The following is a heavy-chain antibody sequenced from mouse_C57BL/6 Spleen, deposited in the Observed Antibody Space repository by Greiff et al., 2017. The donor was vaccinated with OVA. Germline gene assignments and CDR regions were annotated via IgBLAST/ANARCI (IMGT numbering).Heavy chain of an antibody. J-gene: IGHJ2*01. Sequence: QVQLQQPGAELVKPGASVKLSCKASGYTFTSYWMQWVKQRPGPGLEWIGEIDPSDSYTNYNQKFKGKATLTVDTSSSTAYMQLSSLTSEDSAVYYCARRYGSSYFDYWGQGTTLTVSS. D-gene: IGHD1-1*01. CDR3: ARRYGSSYFDY. CDR2: IDPSDSYT. V-gene: IGHV1-50*01. CDR1: GYTFTSYW.